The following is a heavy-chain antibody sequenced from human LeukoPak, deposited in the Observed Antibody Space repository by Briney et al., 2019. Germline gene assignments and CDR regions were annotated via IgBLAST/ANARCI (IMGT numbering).Heavy chain of an antibody. D-gene: IGHD1-1*01. CDR1: GESITDYY. V-gene: IGHV4-4*07. Sequence: KPSETLSLTCTVSGESITDYYWTWIRQPAGKRLQWIGRVSTSGSTSYNPSLKSRLTMSVDTSKNQFSLKLTSVTAADTAIYYCARDWSAWDDFFSHLDVWGKGTSVTVSS. CDR2: VSTSGST. CDR3: ARDWSAWDDFFSHLDV. J-gene: IGHJ6*04.